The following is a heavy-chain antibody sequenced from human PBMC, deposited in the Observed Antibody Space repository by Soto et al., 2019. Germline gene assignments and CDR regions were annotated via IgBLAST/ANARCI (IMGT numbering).Heavy chain of an antibody. CDR1: GGSFSGYY. J-gene: IGHJ4*02. Sequence: QVQLQQWGAGLLKPSETLSLTCAVYGGSFSGYYWSWIRQPPGKGLEWIGEINHSGSTNYNPSLKSRVTLSVDTSKNQFSLKLSSVTAADTAVYYCARGRWGGVVVPAATPPYYFDYWGQGTLVTVSS. CDR3: ARGRWGGVVVPAATPPYYFDY. D-gene: IGHD2-2*01. CDR2: INHSGST. V-gene: IGHV4-34*01.